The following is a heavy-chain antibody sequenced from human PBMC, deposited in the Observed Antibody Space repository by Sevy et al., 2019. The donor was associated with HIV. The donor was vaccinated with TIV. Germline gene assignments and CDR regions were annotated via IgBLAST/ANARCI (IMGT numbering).Heavy chain of an antibody. J-gene: IGHJ3*02. CDR3: ARPDGYYYDSSGYFADAFDI. CDR1: GGTFSSYA. CDR2: IIPIFGTA. V-gene: IGHV1-69*13. Sequence: ASVKVSCKASGGTFSSYAISWVRQAPGQGLEWMGGIIPIFGTANYSQKFQGRVTITADESTSTAYMELSSLRSEDTAVYYCARPDGYYYDSSGYFADAFDIWGQGTMVTVSS. D-gene: IGHD3-22*01.